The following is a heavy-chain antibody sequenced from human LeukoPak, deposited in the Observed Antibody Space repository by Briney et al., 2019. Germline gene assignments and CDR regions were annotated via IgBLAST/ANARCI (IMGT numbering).Heavy chain of an antibody. Sequence: PSETLSLTCTVSGGSITIRGYYWGWIRQPPGKGLEWIGALYYGGSTSYNPSLKGRVTISIDTSKNQFSLALRSVTATDTAVYYCARGGIQLPDDWGQGTLVTVSS. CDR3: ARGGIQLPDD. CDR2: LYYGGST. CDR1: GGSITIRGYY. J-gene: IGHJ4*02. V-gene: IGHV4-39*01. D-gene: IGHD5-18*01.